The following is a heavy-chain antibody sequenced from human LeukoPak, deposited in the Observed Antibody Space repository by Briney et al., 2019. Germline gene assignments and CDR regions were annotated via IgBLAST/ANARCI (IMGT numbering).Heavy chain of an antibody. CDR2: IYDSGST. CDR1: GGSITRRSYY. CDR3: AGHFDLYYGMDV. Sequence: PSETLSLTCTVSGGSITRRSYYWGWVRQSPGKGLEWIGTIYDSGSTYINPSLKSRVTVSEDTSKNQFSLKVSSVTAADTAVYYCAGHFDLYYGMDVWGQGTTVTVSS. D-gene: IGHD3-9*01. V-gene: IGHV4-39*01. J-gene: IGHJ6*02.